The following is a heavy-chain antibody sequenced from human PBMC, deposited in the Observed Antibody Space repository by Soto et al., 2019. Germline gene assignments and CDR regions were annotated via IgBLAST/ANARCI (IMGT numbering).Heavy chain of an antibody. Sequence: GGSLRLSCAASGFTFSSYGMHWVRQAPGKGLEWVAVIWYDGSNKYYADSVKGRFTISRDNSKNTLYLQMNSLRAEDTAVYYCARGPLYYYDSSGYYYFDYWGQGTLVTVSS. V-gene: IGHV3-33*01. CDR2: IWYDGSNK. CDR3: ARGPLYYYDSSGYYYFDY. D-gene: IGHD3-22*01. CDR1: GFTFSSYG. J-gene: IGHJ4*02.